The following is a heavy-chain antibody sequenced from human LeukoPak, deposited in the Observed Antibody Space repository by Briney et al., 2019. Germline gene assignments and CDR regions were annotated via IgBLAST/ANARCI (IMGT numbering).Heavy chain of an antibody. Sequence: PGGSLRLSCAASGFTFSSYEMNWVRQAPGKRLEWVSYISSSGSTIYYADSVKGRFTISRDNAKNSLYLQMNSLRAEDTAVYYCARDWGREFFDYWGQGTLVTVSS. J-gene: IGHJ4*02. V-gene: IGHV3-48*03. CDR2: ISSSGSTI. CDR3: ARDWGREFFDY. CDR1: GFTFSSYE. D-gene: IGHD3-10*01.